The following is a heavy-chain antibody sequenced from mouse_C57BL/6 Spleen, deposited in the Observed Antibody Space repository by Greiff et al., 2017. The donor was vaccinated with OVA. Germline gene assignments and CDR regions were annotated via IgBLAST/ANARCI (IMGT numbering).Heavy chain of an antibody. J-gene: IGHJ2*01. Sequence: DVKLQESGEGLVKPGGSLKLSCAASGFTFSSYAMSWVRQTPEKRLEWVAYISSGGDYIYYADTVKGRFTISRDNARNTLYLQMSSLKSEDTAMYYCTTVAQATYYFDYWGQGTTLTVSS. V-gene: IGHV5-9-1*02. CDR1: GFTFSSYA. CDR3: TTVAQATYYFDY. D-gene: IGHD3-2*02. CDR2: ISSGGDYI.